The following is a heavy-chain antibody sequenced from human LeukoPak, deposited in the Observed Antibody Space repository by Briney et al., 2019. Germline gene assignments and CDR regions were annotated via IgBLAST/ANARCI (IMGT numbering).Heavy chain of an antibody. D-gene: IGHD3-22*01. J-gene: IGHJ3*02. V-gene: IGHV3-23*01. Sequence: TGGSLRLSCAASGFTFSSYAMSWVRQAPGKGLEWVSAISGSGGSTYYADSVKGRFTISRDNSKNTLYLQMNSLRAEDTAVYYCARARGYYDSSGYSGEAFDIWGQGTMVTVSS. CDR2: ISGSGGST. CDR1: GFTFSSYA. CDR3: ARARGYYDSSGYSGEAFDI.